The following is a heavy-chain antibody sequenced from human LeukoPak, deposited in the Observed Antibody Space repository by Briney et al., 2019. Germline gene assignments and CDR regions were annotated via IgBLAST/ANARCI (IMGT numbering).Heavy chain of an antibody. V-gene: IGHV3-53*01. J-gene: IGHJ4*02. CDR3: ARMGDGYNLWGYYFDY. CDR1: GFTVSSNY. D-gene: IGHD5-24*01. Sequence: PGGSLRLSCAASGFTVSSNYMSWVRQAPGKGLEWVSVIYSGGSTYYADSVKGRFNIFRDNSKNTLYLQMNSLRAEDTAVYYCARMGDGYNLWGYYFDYWGQGTLVTVSS. CDR2: IYSGGST.